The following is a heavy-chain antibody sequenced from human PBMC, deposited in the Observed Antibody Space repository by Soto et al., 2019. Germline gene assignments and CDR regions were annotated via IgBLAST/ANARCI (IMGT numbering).Heavy chain of an antibody. D-gene: IGHD3-22*01. CDR1: GGTFNNFV. CDR2: ISPIFHTT. CDR3: ARDFYDSSGYYLKYFDN. Sequence: QLQLVQSGAEVKQPGSSVKVSCMASGGTFNNFVISWVRQAPGQGLEWMGGISPIFHTTNYAQQFQGRVTITADESTTTAYMALSSLRSEDTAVYFCARDFYDSSGYYLKYFDNWGQGTLVTVSS. V-gene: IGHV1-69*01. J-gene: IGHJ4*02.